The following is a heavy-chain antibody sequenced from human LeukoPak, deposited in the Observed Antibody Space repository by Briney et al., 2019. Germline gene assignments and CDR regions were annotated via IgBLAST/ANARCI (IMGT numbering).Heavy chain of an antibody. Sequence: PSETLSLTCTVSGGSISSSSYYWGWIRQPPGKGLEWIGSIYYSGSTYYNPSLKSRVTISVDTSKNQFSLKLSSVTAADTAVYYCARGGYQRPFDYWGQGTLVIVSS. D-gene: IGHD5-18*01. CDR1: GGSISSSSYY. V-gene: IGHV4-39*01. CDR3: ARGGYQRPFDY. J-gene: IGHJ4*02. CDR2: IYYSGST.